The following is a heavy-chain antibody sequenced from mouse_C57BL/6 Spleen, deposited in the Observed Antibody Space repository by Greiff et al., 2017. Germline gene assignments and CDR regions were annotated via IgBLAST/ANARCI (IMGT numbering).Heavy chain of an antibody. D-gene: IGHD1-1*01. V-gene: IGHV3-6*01. Sequence: ESGPGLVKPSQSLSLTCSVTGYSITSGYYWNWIRQFPGNKLEWMGYISYDGSNNYNPSLKNRISITRDTSKNQFFLKLNSVTTEDTATYYCASGYGSSLFAYWGQGTLVTVSA. CDR1: GYSITSGYY. CDR2: ISYDGSN. CDR3: ASGYGSSLFAY. J-gene: IGHJ3*01.